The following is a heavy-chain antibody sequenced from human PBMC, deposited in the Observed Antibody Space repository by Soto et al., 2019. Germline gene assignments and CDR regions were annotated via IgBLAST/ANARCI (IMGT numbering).Heavy chain of an antibody. CDR3: ARDPLSGWAHDAFDV. V-gene: IGHV1-69*01. D-gene: IGHD3-22*01. Sequence: QVHLVQSGAEMKKPGSSVRVSCEASGGTFSTSGFGWVRQAPGQGLEWMGGIIPIFGASNYAPKFQGRITISADESTSTSYLEMSGLKSENTATYYCARDPLSGWAHDAFDVWGPGTLIIVSS. J-gene: IGHJ3*01. CDR2: IIPIFGAS. CDR1: GGTFSTSG.